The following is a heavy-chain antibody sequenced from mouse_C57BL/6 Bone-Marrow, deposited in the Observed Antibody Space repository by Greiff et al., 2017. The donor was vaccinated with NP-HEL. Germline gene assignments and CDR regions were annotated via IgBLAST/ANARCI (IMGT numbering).Heavy chain of an antibody. CDR2: IRSKSNNYAT. Sequence: DVMLVESGGGLVQPKGSLKLSCAASGFSFNTYAMNWVRQAPGKGLEWVARIRSKSNNYATYYADSVKDRFTISRDDSESMLYLQMNNLKTEDTAMYYCVTPFFDYDAWFAYWGQGTLVTVSA. J-gene: IGHJ3*01. CDR1: GFSFNTYA. V-gene: IGHV10-1*01. D-gene: IGHD2-4*01. CDR3: VTPFFDYDAWFAY.